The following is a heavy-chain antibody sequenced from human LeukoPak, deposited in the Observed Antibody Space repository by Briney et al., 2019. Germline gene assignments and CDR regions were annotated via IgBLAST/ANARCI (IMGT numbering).Heavy chain of an antibody. D-gene: IGHD1-26*01. J-gene: IGHJ4*02. V-gene: IGHV4-4*07. CDR3: ARENSGSHREFDY. CDR2: IYTSGST. Sequence: PSETLSLTCTVSGGSISSYYWSWIRQPAGKGLEWIGRIYTSGSTNYNASLKSRVSMSVDTSKNQFSLKLSSVTAADTAVFYCARENSGSHREFDYWGQGTLVTVSS. CDR1: GGSISSYY.